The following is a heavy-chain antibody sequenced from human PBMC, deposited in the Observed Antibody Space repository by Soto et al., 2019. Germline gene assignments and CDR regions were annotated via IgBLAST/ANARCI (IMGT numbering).Heavy chain of an antibody. CDR2: ISSDGNHK. J-gene: IGHJ4*02. CDR3: ARWEQPVFDY. D-gene: IGHD1-26*01. Sequence: APVGNESTYRWHRVRQAPGKGLEWVAVISSDGNHKYYTDSVKGRFTISRDTSTNTLYLQMNSLRAEDTAVYYCARWEQPVFDYWGQGTLVT. V-gene: IGHV3-30*03. CDR1: VGNESTYR.